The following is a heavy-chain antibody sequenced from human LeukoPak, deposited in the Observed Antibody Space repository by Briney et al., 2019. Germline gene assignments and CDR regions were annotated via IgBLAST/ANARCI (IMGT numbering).Heavy chain of an antibody. Sequence: GGSLRLSCAASGFTFSSYGMSWVRQAPGKGLEWVAVIWYDGSNKYYADSVKGRFTISRDNSKNTLYLQMNSLRAEGTAVYYCAREGGFLLYPETFDYWGQGTLVTVSS. D-gene: IGHD3-22*01. V-gene: IGHV3-33*01. J-gene: IGHJ4*02. CDR2: IWYDGSNK. CDR3: AREGGFLLYPETFDY. CDR1: GFTFSSYG.